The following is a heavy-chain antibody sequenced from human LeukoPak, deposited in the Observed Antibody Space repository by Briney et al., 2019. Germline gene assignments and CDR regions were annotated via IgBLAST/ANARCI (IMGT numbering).Heavy chain of an antibody. CDR1: GFTFSSYS. CDR2: ISSSSYI. V-gene: IGHV3-21*01. J-gene: IGHJ4*02. CDR3: ARGGDITIIVVVPFDY. D-gene: IGHD3-22*01. Sequence: PGGPLRLSCAASGFTFSSYSMNWVRQAPGKGLEWVSSISSSSYIYYADSVKGRFTISRDNAKNSLYLQMNSLRAEDTAVYYCARGGDITIIVVVPFDYWGQGTLVTVSS.